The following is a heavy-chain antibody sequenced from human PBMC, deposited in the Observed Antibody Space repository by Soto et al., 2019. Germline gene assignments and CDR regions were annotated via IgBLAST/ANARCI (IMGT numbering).Heavy chain of an antibody. V-gene: IGHV3-30*03. CDR2: VSYDGRNK. CDR3: AREMAQWLALFDY. D-gene: IGHD6-19*01. Sequence: QVQLVESGGGVVPPGGSLRLSCAASGFTFSTYAMFWVRQAPGKGLEWVAAVSYDGRNKFYADSVKGRVTISRDNSKNMVDLQMNSLTPEDAAVYYCAREMAQWLALFDYWGQGALVTVSS. CDR1: GFTFSTYA. J-gene: IGHJ4*02.